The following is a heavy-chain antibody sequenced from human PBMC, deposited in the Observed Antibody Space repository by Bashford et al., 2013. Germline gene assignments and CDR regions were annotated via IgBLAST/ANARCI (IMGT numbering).Heavy chain of an antibody. Sequence: SETLSLTCTVSGASIDRSSYHWGWIRRPPGKGLEWIGTISYSGSTYYNPSLKTRVTISVDTSKNQFSLKLRSVTAADTAMYYCASGAMAPGRHDYYGMDLWGQGTTVTVSS. V-gene: IGHV4-39*07. CDR2: ISYSGST. J-gene: IGHJ6*02. CDR3: ASGAMAPGRHDYYGMDL. D-gene: IGHD5-24*01. CDR1: GASIDRSSYH.